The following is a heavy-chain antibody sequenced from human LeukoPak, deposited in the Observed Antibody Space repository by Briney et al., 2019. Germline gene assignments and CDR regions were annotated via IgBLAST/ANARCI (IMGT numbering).Heavy chain of an antibody. CDR3: ARVLEPGGSGTWYYFDY. CDR1: GYTFTSYY. J-gene: IGHJ4*02. CDR2: INPSGGST. Sequence: GASVKVSCKASGYTFTSYYMHWVRQAPGQGLEWMGIINPSGGSTSYAQKFQGRVTMTRDTSTSTVYMELSSLRSEDTAVYYCARVLEPGGSGTWYYFDYWGQGTLVTVSS. D-gene: IGHD3-10*01. V-gene: IGHV1-46*01.